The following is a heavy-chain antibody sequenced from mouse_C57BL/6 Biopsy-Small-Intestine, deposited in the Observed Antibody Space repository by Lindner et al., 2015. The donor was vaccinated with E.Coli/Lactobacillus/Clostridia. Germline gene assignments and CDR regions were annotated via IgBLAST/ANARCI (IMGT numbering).Heavy chain of an antibody. CDR1: GYAFSSSW. CDR2: IYPADGDT. V-gene: IGHV1-82*01. CDR3: ARTSTLYYFDQ. J-gene: IGHJ2*01. D-gene: IGHD2-10*02. Sequence: VQLQESGAELVKPGASVKISCKASGYAFSSSWMNWVKQRPGKGLEWIGRIYPADGDTTYNGKFKGKATLTADKSSSTAYMQLSSLTSDDSAVYFCARTSTLYYFDQWGQGTTLTVST.